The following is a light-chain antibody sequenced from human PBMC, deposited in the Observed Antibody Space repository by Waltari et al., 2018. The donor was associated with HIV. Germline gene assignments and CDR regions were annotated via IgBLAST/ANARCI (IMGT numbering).Light chain of an antibody. CDR3: QQYYTTPHT. CDR1: QAIANS. V-gene: IGKV1-NL1*01. Sequence: DIQMTQSPSSLSASVGARVTITCRASQAIANSLAWYQQKPGKAPKLLVYVASRLERGVPSRFSGSGSGTDYILTNSSLQPEDFATYYCQQYYTTPHTFGQGTKLEIK. CDR2: VAS. J-gene: IGKJ2*01.